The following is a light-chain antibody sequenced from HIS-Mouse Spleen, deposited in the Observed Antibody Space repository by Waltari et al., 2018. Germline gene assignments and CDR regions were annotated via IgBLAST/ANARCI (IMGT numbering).Light chain of an antibody. V-gene: IGLV6-57*02. J-gene: IGLJ3*02. CDR3: QSYDSSNSWV. CDR2: EDN. Sequence: NFMLTQPHSVSESPGKTVTISCTASSGSIASNSVQWYQQRPGSAPTTVIYEDNQRPSGVPDRFSGSIDSSSNFASLTISGLKTEDEADYYCQSYDSSNSWVFGGGTKLTVL. CDR1: SGSIASNS.